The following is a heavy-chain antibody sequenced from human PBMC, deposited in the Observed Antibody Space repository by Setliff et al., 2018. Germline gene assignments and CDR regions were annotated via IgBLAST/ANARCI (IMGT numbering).Heavy chain of an antibody. CDR3: ARSPANGGHDAFDV. V-gene: IGHV3-21*06. CDR2: ISPYSDYI. J-gene: IGHJ3*01. CDR1: TFTLGTYS. D-gene: IGHD6-25*01. Sequence: PGGSLRLSCAASTFTLGTYSMHWVRQAPGKGLAWVSSISPYSDYIYYADSVKGRFTISRDNAKNSLYLQMNSLGAEDTAVYFSARSPANGGHDAFDVWGQGTMVTVSS.